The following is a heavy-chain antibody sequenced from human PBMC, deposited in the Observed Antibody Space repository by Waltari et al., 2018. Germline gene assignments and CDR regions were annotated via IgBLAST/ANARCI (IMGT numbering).Heavy chain of an antibody. CDR2: LYYTGST. V-gene: IGHV4-59*01. J-gene: IGHJ5*02. Sequence: QVQLQESGPSLMKPSETLSLICTVSGGSISGFYWSWVRQPPGMGLDWIGYLYYTGSTNCNPSLKSRVTMSVDTSKNQFSLKLSSVTAADTAFYYCARGGGGDWEWFDPWGQGTLVTVSS. CDR1: GGSISGFY. CDR3: ARGGGGDWEWFDP. D-gene: IGHD2-21*02.